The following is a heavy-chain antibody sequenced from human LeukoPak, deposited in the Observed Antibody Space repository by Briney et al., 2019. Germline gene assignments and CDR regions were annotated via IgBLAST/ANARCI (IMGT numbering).Heavy chain of an antibody. CDR2: IIPTFGTA. Sequence: SVKVSCKASGGTFSSYAISWVRQAPGQGLEWMGGIIPTFGTANYAQKFQGRVTITADESTSTAYMELSSLRSEDTAVYYCARVAAAGTDFDYWGQGTLVTVSS. D-gene: IGHD6-13*01. CDR3: ARVAAAGTDFDY. J-gene: IGHJ4*02. V-gene: IGHV1-69*13. CDR1: GGTFSSYA.